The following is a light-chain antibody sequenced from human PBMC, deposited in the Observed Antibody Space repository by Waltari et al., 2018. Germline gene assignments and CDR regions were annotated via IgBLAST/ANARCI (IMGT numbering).Light chain of an antibody. J-gene: IGKJ3*01. CDR1: QSVSYSSNNKNY. CDR3: HQYYNIPFT. V-gene: IGKV4-1*01. Sequence: DIVMTPSPASLAVSLGERATINCKSRQSVSYSSNNKNYLAWYQQKPGQPPKLLIYWASTRESGVPDRLSGSGSGTDFTLTISSLQAEDVAVYYCHQYYNIPFTFGPGTKVDIK. CDR2: WAS.